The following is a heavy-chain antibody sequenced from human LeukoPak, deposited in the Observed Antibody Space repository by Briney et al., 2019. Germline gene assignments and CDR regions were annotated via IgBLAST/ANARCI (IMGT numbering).Heavy chain of an antibody. D-gene: IGHD3-16*01. V-gene: IGHV5-51*01. J-gene: IGHJ4*02. CDR2: IYPGDSDT. CDR3: ATLRGPDGAFYFAY. Sequence: GESLKISCTGSEDTFTTYWIAWVRQVPGKGLEWMGIIYPGDSDTRYSPSFHGQVTISADTSISTAYLQWRSLKASDTAMYYCATLRGPDGAFYFAYWGQGTLVTVSS. CDR1: EDTFTTYW.